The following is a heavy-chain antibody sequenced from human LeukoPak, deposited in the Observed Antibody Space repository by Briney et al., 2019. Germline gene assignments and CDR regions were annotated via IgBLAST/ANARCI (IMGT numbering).Heavy chain of an antibody. CDR3: ARVDGYSRDYYYYMDV. Sequence: SETLSLTCTVSGGSISSGGYYWSWIRQPPGKGLEWIGYIYHSGSTYYNPSLKSRVTISVDRSKNQFSLKLSSVTAADTAVYYCARVDGYSRDYYYYMDVWGKGTTVTVSS. CDR2: IYHSGST. J-gene: IGHJ6*03. V-gene: IGHV4-30-2*01. CDR1: GGSISSGGYY. D-gene: IGHD2-2*03.